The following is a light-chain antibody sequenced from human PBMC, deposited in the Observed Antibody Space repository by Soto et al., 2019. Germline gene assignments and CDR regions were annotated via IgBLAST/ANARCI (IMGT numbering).Light chain of an antibody. CDR1: QSVSSY. V-gene: IGKV3-11*01. J-gene: IGKJ3*01. Sequence: EIVLTQSPATLSLSPGERATLSCRASQSVSSYLAWYQQKPGQAPRLLIFGASSRATGIPARFSGSGSGTEFTLTISNLQSDDFAVYYCQQRSNTFGPGTKVDIK. CDR2: GAS. CDR3: QQRSNT.